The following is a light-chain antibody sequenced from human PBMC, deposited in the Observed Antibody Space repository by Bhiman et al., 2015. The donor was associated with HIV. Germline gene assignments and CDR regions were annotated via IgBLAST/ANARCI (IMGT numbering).Light chain of an antibody. CDR1: SSDVGGYNY. V-gene: IGLV2-14*03. CDR3: SSYTSSNTYV. J-gene: IGLJ1*01. Sequence: QSALTQPASVSGSPGQSITISCTGTSSDVGGYNYVSWYQQYPGKAPKLMIYDVSNRPSGVPNRFSASKSGNTASLTISGLQAEDEADYYCSSYTSSNTYVFGTGTKVTVL. CDR2: DVS.